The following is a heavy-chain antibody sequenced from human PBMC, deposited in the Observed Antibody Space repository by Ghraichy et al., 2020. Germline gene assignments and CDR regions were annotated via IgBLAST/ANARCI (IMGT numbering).Heavy chain of an antibody. CDR1: GFTFSSYS. CDR3: ARDSIPPDEEPYNGYPGDY. D-gene: IGHD5-18*01. V-gene: IGHV3-48*02. CDR2: ISSSSSTI. Sequence: GSLRLSCAASGFTFSSYSMNWVRQAPGKGLEWVSYISSSSSTIYYADSVKGRFTISRDNAKNSLYLQMNSLRDEDTAVYYCARDSIPPDEEPYNGYPGDYWGQGTLVTVSS. J-gene: IGHJ4*02.